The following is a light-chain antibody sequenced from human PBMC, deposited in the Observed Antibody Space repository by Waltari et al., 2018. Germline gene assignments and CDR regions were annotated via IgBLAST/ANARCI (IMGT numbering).Light chain of an antibody. CDR1: QSLGTN. J-gene: IGKJ2*01. CDR3: QQYNNWPLYT. CDR2: GAS. Sequence: ETVMTQSPATLSVSPGGRATLSCRASQSLGTNLAWYQQKPGQAPRLLIYGASSRDTGVPARFSGSGSGTDFTLTISSLQSEDFVVYYCQQYNNWPLYTFGQGTKLEI. V-gene: IGKV3-15*01.